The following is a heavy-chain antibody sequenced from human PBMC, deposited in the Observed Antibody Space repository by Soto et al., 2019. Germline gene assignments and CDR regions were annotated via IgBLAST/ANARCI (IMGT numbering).Heavy chain of an antibody. CDR3: ARDRAILLWFGGDFSDAFDI. D-gene: IGHD3-10*01. V-gene: IGHV3-7*01. Sequence: PGGSLRLSCAASGFTFSSYCMSWVRQAPGKGLEWVANIKQDGSEKYYVDSVKGRFTISRDNAKNSLYLQMNSLRAEDTAVYYCARDRAILLWFGGDFSDAFDIWGQGTMVTVSS. CDR1: GFTFSSYC. CDR2: IKQDGSEK. J-gene: IGHJ3*02.